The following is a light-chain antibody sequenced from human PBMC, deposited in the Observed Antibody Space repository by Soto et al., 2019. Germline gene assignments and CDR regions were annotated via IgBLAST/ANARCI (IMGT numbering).Light chain of an antibody. V-gene: IGKV3-15*01. Sequence: EIVMTQSPATLSVSPGERATLSCRASQSVNSNLVWYQQKPGQAPRLLIYGASTRATGIPGRFSGSGYGTEFPLTLSSLQSEDCAVYYCQQYNNWLWTFGQGTKVEIK. J-gene: IGKJ1*01. CDR2: GAS. CDR3: QQYNNWLWT. CDR1: QSVNSN.